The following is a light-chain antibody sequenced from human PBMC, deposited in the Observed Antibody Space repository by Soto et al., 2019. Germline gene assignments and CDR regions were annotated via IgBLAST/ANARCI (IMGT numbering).Light chain of an antibody. V-gene: IGKV3-15*01. CDR2: RTS. Sequence: EIVMTHSPATLSVSPGWRSTLSCRASQSISSNLAWYQQKPGQAPRLLIFRTSSRATGFPARFSGSGSGTEFNLTISSLKSEDFGVYYCQQYNNWHSATFGGGTKVDIK. J-gene: IGKJ4*01. CDR3: QQYNNWHSAT. CDR1: QSISSN.